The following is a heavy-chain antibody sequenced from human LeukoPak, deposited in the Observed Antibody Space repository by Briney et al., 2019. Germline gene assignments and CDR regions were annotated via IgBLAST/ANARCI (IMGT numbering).Heavy chain of an antibody. CDR2: IKWNTGSI. J-gene: IGHJ4*02. CDR1: GFTFDDYA. V-gene: IGHV3-9*01. CDR3: AKASEERYSGYDDYLHY. Sequence: GGSLRLSCAASGFTFDDYAMEWVRQAPGKGLEWVSGIKWNTGSIGYADSVKGRITISRDKAKNSVYLQMNNLRPEDTALYYCAKASEERYSGYDDYLHYWGQGTLVTVSS. D-gene: IGHD5-12*01.